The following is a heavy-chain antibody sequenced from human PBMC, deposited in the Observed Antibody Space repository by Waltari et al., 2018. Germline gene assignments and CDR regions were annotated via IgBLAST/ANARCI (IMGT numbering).Heavy chain of an antibody. D-gene: IGHD3-16*01. Sequence: QVQLVESGGGVVQPGTSLRLSCAASGFTFSSYGMHWVRQSPGKGLEWVGLIWYDGSNKYYADSVKGRFTISRDNSNNMVYLQMNSLRVEDTATYYCVKDYRPFDNTDYPLDYWGQGILVTVSS. CDR1: GFTFSSYG. J-gene: IGHJ4*02. CDR2: IWYDGSNK. CDR3: VKDYRPFDNTDYPLDY. V-gene: IGHV3-33*06.